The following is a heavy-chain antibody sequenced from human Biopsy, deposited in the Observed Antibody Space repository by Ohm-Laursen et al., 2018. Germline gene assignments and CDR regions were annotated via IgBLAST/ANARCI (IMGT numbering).Heavy chain of an antibody. D-gene: IGHD1-1*01. CDR2: FAPENGKT. Sequence: ASVKASCKVSGYSLTELSMHWVRLAPGRGLAWMGCFAPENGKTIYAQKFQGRVTMTEDTSTDTAYMELSCLRSEDTAVYYYAADINVWNVNYWGQGTQVTVSS. J-gene: IGHJ4*02. CDR3: AADINVWNVNY. V-gene: IGHV1-24*01. CDR1: GYSLTELS.